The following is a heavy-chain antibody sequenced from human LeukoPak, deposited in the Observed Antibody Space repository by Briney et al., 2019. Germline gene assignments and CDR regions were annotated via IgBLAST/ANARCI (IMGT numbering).Heavy chain of an antibody. D-gene: IGHD6-19*01. J-gene: IGHJ4*02. Sequence: GGSLRLSCAASGFTFSSYAMSWVRQAPGKGLEWVSVISGGGGSTYYADSVKGRFTISRDNSKNTLYLQMNSLRAEDTAVYYCAKGVPGIAVAGTDHWGQGTLVTVSS. CDR1: GFTFSSYA. CDR3: AKGVPGIAVAGTDH. CDR2: ISGGGGST. V-gene: IGHV3-23*01.